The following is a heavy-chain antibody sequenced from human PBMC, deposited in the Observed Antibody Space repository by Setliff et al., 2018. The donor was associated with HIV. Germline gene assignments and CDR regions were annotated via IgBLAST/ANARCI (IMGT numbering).Heavy chain of an antibody. J-gene: IGHJ5*02. V-gene: IGHV4-59*01. D-gene: IGHD3-16*01. CDR1: GGSISPYY. CDR2: ISDRGTT. CDR3: AKGGASSHWLGP. Sequence: SETLSLTCTVSGGSISPYYWSWIRQPPGKGLEWIAWISDRGTTNYNPSLQSRVSISMDTSKNQFSLKLHSVTAADTAIYHCAKGGASSHWLGPWGQGTLVTVSS.